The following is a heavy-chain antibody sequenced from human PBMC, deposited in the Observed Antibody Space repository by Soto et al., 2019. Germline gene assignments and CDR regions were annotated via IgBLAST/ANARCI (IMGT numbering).Heavy chain of an antibody. CDR1: GFSLSTSGVG. D-gene: IGHD3-9*01. Sequence: SSPTLVNPTQTLTLTCTFSGFSLSTSGVGVGWIRQPPGKALEWLTLIYWNDDKRYSPSLKSRLTITKDTSKNQVVLTMTNMDPVDTATYSCAGWSILTGYSTIDYWGQGTLVTVSS. V-gene: IGHV2-5*01. J-gene: IGHJ4*02. CDR2: IYWNDDK. CDR3: AGWSILTGYSTIDY.